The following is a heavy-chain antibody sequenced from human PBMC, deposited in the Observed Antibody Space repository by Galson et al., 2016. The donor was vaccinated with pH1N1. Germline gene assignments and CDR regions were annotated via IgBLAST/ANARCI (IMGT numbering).Heavy chain of an antibody. Sequence: LRLSCAASGFTFSSYEMNWVRQAPGKGLEWVSYISRSGSTIHYADSVKGRFTVSRDNAKNSLYLQMNSLRAVDTAVYYCARPAEQQWLVILPFGYWGQGILVTVSS. V-gene: IGHV3-48*03. J-gene: IGHJ4*02. CDR1: GFTFSSYE. D-gene: IGHD6-19*01. CDR3: ARPAEQQWLVILPFGY. CDR2: ISRSGSTI.